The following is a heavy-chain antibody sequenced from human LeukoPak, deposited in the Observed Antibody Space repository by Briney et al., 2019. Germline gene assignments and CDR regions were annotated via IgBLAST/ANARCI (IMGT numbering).Heavy chain of an antibody. CDR2: IYSGGST. D-gene: IGHD2/OR15-2a*01. V-gene: IGHV3-66*01. J-gene: IGHJ4*02. CDR1: GFTVSSNY. Sequence: GGSLRLSCAASGFTVSSNYMSWVRQAPGKGLEWVSVIYSGGSTYYADSVKGRFTISRDNSKNTLYLQMNSLRAEDTAVYYCARDAPYHILAYWGQGTLVTVSS. CDR3: ARDAPYHILAY.